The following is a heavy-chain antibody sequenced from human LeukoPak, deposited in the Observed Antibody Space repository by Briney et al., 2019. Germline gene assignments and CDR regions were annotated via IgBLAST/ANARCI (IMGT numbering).Heavy chain of an antibody. J-gene: IGHJ4*02. CDR2: IYYTAGA. Sequence: SETLSLTCNVSGASMRSETHYWSWLRQQPGKGPEWIAYIYYTAGAYYNPSLESRVSISLDASENQFSLKLSSVTAADTAVYYCARGRRELKYAPDYWGQGTLVTVSS. CDR1: GASMRSETHY. CDR3: ARGRRELKYAPDY. V-gene: IGHV4-31*03. D-gene: IGHD2-2*01.